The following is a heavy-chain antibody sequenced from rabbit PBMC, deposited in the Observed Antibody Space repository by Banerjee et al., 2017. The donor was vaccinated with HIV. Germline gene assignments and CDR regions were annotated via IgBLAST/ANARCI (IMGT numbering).Heavy chain of an antibody. J-gene: IGHJ4*01. D-gene: IGHD1-1*01. CDR2: ISSTDGST. CDR3: ARDAYSSVYFDPFDL. Sequence: QSLEESGGDLVKPGASLTLTCTASGFSFSVNYYICWVRQAPGKGLEWIACISSTDGSTYYASWVNGRFTISRSTSLTSVTLQMTSLTVADTATYFCARDAYSSVYFDPFDLWGQGTLVTVS. V-gene: IGHV1S40*01. CDR1: GFSFSVNYY.